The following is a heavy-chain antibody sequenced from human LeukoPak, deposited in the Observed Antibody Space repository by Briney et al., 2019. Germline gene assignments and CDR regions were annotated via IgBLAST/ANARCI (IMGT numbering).Heavy chain of an antibody. V-gene: IGHV1-69*05. Sequence: SVKVSCKPSGGTFSSYAISWVRQAPGQGLEWMGRIIPIFGTANYAQKFQGRVTITTDESTSTAYMELSSLRSEDTAVYYCARDSRIRSGWYRSDAFDIWGQGTMVTVSS. CDR1: GGTFSSYA. J-gene: IGHJ3*02. CDR2: IIPIFGTA. D-gene: IGHD6-19*01. CDR3: ARDSRIRSGWYRSDAFDI.